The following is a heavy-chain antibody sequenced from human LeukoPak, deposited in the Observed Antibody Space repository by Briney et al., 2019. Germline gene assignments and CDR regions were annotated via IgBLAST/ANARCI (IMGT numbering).Heavy chain of an antibody. Sequence: PGGSLRLSCAASGFTFSSYAITWVRQAPGKGLEWVSAVSSNGAKTYYADSVQGRFTISRDNSKSTLCLQMNSLRAEDTAVYYCAKQLGYCSDGSCYFPYWGQGTLVTVSS. D-gene: IGHD2-15*01. CDR2: VSSNGAKT. V-gene: IGHV3-23*01. J-gene: IGHJ4*02. CDR1: GFTFSSYA. CDR3: AKQLGYCSDGSCYFPY.